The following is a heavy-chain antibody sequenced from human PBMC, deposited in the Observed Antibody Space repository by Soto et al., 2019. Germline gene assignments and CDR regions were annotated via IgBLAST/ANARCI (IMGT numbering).Heavy chain of an antibody. CDR3: ARLGDSAGYYYYGMDV. V-gene: IGHV1-69*13. CDR2: IIPIFGTA. J-gene: IGHJ6*02. Sequence: SVKVSCKASGGTFSSYAISWVRQAPGQGLEWVGGIIPIFGTANYAQKFQGRVTITADESTSTAYMELSSLRSEDTAVYYCARLGDSAGYYYYGMDVWGQGTTVTVSS. D-gene: IGHD2-15*01. CDR1: GGTFSSYA.